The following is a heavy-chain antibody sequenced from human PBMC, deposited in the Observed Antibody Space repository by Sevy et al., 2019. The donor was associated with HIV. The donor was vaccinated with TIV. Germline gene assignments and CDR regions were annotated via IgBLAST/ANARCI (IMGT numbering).Heavy chain of an antibody. CDR2: IYSSGSS. J-gene: IGHJ4*02. Sequence: SETLSLTCTVSGGSISSNYWNWIRQPPGKGLEWIGYIYSSGSSYNPSLKSRVSISMDTSKNQFSLKLNSVTAADKAVYYCASSSGYSYGDFDYWGQGTLVTVSS. V-gene: IGHV4-59*01. D-gene: IGHD5-18*01. CDR3: ASSSGYSYGDFDY. CDR1: GGSISSNY.